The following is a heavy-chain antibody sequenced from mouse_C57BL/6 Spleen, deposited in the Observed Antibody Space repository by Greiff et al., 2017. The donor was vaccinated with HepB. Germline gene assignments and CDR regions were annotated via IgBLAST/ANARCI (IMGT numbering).Heavy chain of an antibody. CDR3: TGGAYYSNYGEIWFAY. CDR2: IRLKSDNYAT. V-gene: IGHV6-3*01. D-gene: IGHD2-5*01. J-gene: IGHJ3*01. Sequence: EVMLVESGGGLVQPGGSMKLSCVASGFTFSNYWMNWVRQSPEKGLEWVAQIRLKSDNYATHYAESVKGRFTISRDDSKSSVYLQMNNLRAEDTGIYYCTGGAYYSNYGEIWFAYWGQGTLVTVSA. CDR1: GFTFSNYW.